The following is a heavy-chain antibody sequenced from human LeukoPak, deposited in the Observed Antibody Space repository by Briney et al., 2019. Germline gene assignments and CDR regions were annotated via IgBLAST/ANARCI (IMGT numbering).Heavy chain of an antibody. D-gene: IGHD2-2*01. CDR2: ISSSGSYM. CDR1: GFTFSSYT. V-gene: IGHV3-21*01. CDR3: AREWGPAAMAHTLN. Sequence: GGSLRLSCVVSGFTFSSYTMNWVRQPPGRGLGWASSISSSGSYMFYADSVKGRYTSSRDNAKNSLYLQMNSLRAEDTAVYYCAREWGPAAMAHTLNWGQGTLVTVSS. J-gene: IGHJ4*02.